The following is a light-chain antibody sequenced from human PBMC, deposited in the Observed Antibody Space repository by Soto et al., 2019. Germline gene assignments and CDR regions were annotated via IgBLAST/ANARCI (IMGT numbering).Light chain of an antibody. CDR1: QSISSY. V-gene: IGKV1-39*01. Sequence: DIQMTQSTSSLSASVGDRVTITCRASQSISSYLNWYQQKPGKAPKLLIYAASSLHSGVPSRFSCSGSGTDFTLIISSLQPEDFATYYCQQSYSTLGTFGQGTKLEIK. J-gene: IGKJ2*01. CDR2: AAS. CDR3: QQSYSTLGT.